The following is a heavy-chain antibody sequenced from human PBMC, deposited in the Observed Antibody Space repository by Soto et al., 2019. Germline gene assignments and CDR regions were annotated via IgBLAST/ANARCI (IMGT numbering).Heavy chain of an antibody. V-gene: IGHV4-61*01. CDR1: GGSVSSGSYY. Sequence: QVQLQESGPGLVKPSETLSLTCTVSGGSVSSGSYYWSWIRQPPGKGLEWIGYIYYSGSTNYNPSLKSRVTLSVDTSKNQCSLKLSSVTAADTAVYYCARGEYYYGSGSHPFDYWGQGTLVTVSS. D-gene: IGHD3-10*01. CDR2: IYYSGST. CDR3: ARGEYYYGSGSHPFDY. J-gene: IGHJ4*02.